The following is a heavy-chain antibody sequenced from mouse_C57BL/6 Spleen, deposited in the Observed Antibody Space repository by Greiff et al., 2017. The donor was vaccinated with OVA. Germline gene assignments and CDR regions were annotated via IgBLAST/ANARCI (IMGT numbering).Heavy chain of an antibody. CDR1: GYTFTDYN. J-gene: IGHJ3*01. V-gene: IGHV1-22*01. D-gene: IGHD2-4*01. CDR2: INPNNGGT. CDR3: ARRGGLRQGSWFAY. Sequence: VQLKQSRPELVKPGASVKMSCKASGYTFTDYNMHWVKQSHGKSLEWIGYINPNNGGTSYNQKFKGKATLTVNKSSSTAYMELRRLTSEDSAVYYCARRGGLRQGSWFAYWGQGTLVTVSS.